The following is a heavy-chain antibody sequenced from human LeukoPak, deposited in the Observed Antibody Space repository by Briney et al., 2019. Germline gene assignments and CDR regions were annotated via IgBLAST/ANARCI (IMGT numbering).Heavy chain of an antibody. CDR1: GGTFSGYA. CDR3: ARPRGYYGSGSLGYYMDV. V-gene: IGHV1-69*06. CDR2: IIPIFGTA. Sequence: GSSVKVSCKASGGTFSGYAISWVRQAPGQGLEWMGGIIPIFGTANYAQKFQGRVTITADKSTSTAYMELSSLRSEDTAVYYCARPRGYYGSGSLGYYMDVWGKGTTVTVSS. D-gene: IGHD3-10*01. J-gene: IGHJ6*03.